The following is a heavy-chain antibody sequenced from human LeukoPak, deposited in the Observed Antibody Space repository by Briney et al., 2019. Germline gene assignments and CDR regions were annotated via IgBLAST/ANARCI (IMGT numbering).Heavy chain of an antibody. CDR2: NSASGETT. D-gene: IGHD5-12*01. V-gene: IGHV3-23*01. Sequence: GGSLRLSCAASGFTFSTYAMSWVRQAPGKGLEWVSGNSASGETTYYADSVKGRFTISRDNSRNTLHLQMNSLRVEDTAVYYCAKAPVGWLRPLDYWGQGTLVTVSS. CDR3: AKAPVGWLRPLDY. J-gene: IGHJ4*02. CDR1: GFTFSTYA.